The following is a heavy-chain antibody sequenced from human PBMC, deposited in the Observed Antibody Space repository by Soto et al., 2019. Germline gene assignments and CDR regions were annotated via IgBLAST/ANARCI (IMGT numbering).Heavy chain of an antibody. D-gene: IGHD3-16*01. J-gene: IGHJ4*02. CDR3: TKGATRPFES. CDR1: GYXSSSSL. V-gene: IGHV5-51*01. CDR2: VYPSDSEV. Sequence: PXEXLKISCQCTGYXSSSSLFVWVRHKPGKGLELLGNVYPSDSEVRYSPAFEGQVTISDDNSINTAYLQLRNLKASDTAIYYCTKGATRPFESWGQGTRVNVSS.